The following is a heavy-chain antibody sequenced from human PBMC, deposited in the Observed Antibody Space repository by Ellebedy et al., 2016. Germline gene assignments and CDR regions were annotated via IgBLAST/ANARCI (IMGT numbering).Heavy chain of an antibody. V-gene: IGHV3-23*01. Sequence: GESLKISCAASGFTFSSYGMSWVRRAPGKGLEWVSAITGSGGTAHYGDSVKGRFTISRDNSKNTLYLQMNSLRAEDTAVYYCAKSAVPATRYFDYWGQGTLVTVSP. D-gene: IGHD1-26*01. CDR3: AKSAVPATRYFDY. CDR1: GFTFSSYG. CDR2: ITGSGGTA. J-gene: IGHJ4*02.